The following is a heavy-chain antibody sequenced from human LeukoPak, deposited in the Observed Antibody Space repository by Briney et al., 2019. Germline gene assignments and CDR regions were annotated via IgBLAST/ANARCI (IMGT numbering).Heavy chain of an antibody. V-gene: IGHV4-4*07. CDR1: GGSISSYY. CDR2: IYTSGST. Sequence: SETLSLTCTVSGGSISSYYWSWIRQPAGKGLEWIGRIYTSGSTNYNPSLKSRVTMSVDTSKNQFSLKLSSVTAADTAVYYCARSPTYYDILTGYYTPRRFDPWGQGTLVTVSS. J-gene: IGHJ5*02. D-gene: IGHD3-9*01. CDR3: ARSPTYYDILTGYYTPRRFDP.